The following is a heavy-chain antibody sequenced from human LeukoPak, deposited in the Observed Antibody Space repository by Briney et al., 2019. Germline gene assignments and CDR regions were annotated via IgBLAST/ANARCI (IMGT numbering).Heavy chain of an antibody. CDR1: GGTFSSYA. J-gene: IGHJ3*02. D-gene: IGHD2-15*01. Sequence: GASVKVSCKASGGTFSSYAISWVRQAPGQGLEWMGGIIPIFGTANYAQKFQGRVTITADKSTSTAYMELSSLRSEDTAVYYCARAGREWSVVAATEDAFDIWGQGTMVTVSS. CDR2: IIPIFGTA. CDR3: ARAGREWSVVAATEDAFDI. V-gene: IGHV1-69*06.